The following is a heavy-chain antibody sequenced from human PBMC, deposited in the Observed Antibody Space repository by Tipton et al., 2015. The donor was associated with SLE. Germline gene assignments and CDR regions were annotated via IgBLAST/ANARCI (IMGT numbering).Heavy chain of an antibody. CDR1: GGSISNSNYY. D-gene: IGHD3-22*01. J-gene: IGHJ2*01. CDR3: ARAGYYDTSPWGFDL. CDR2: ISYSGST. Sequence: TLSLTCTVSGGSISNSNYYWSWIRQYPGKGLEWIGYISYSGSTNYNPSLKSRVTISVDTSRNQFSLKLSSVTAADTAVYYCARAGYYDTSPWGFDLWRRGTLVTVSS. V-gene: IGHV4-61*01.